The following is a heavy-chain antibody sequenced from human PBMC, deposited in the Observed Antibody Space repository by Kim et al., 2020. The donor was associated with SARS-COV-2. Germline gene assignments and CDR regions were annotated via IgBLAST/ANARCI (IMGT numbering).Heavy chain of an antibody. CDR1: GFTFSNHW. CDR2: ISGDGTIT. J-gene: IGHJ4*02. CDR3: ARGIYSYAY. Sequence: GGSLRLSCAASGFTFSNHWMHWVRQDPGKGLVWVSRISGDGTITTYADSVKGRFTISRDNAKNTLYLQMDSLRAEDTAVYYCARGIYSYAYWGQGTLVTVSS. V-gene: IGHV3-74*01. D-gene: IGHD5-18*01.